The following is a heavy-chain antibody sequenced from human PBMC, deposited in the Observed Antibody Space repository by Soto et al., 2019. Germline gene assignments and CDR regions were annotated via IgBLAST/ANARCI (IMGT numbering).Heavy chain of an antibody. J-gene: IGHJ5*02. Sequence: SETLSLTCTVSGGSMSSSNYFWGWIRQPPGSGLEWIGAISYSGSAYYNPSLKSRVIISVDTSKNQFSLKLSSVTAADTAMFYCARQETITFGGLIARRGFRWFDPWGQGTLVTVSS. CDR3: ARQETITFGGLIARRGFRWFDP. CDR1: GGSMSSSNYF. V-gene: IGHV4-39*01. CDR2: ISYSGSA. D-gene: IGHD3-16*02.